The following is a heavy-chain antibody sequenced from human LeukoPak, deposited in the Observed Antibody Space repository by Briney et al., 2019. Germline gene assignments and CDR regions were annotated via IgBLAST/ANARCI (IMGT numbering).Heavy chain of an antibody. CDR1: GGSISSGSYY. CDR2: IYTSGST. J-gene: IGHJ6*03. V-gene: IGHV4-61*02. Sequence: SQTLSLTCTVSGGSISSGSYYRSWIRQPAGKGLEWIGRIYTSGSTNYNPSLKSRVTISVDTSKNQFSLKLSSVTAADTAVYYCARERVTVPPTIDAFYYYYYMDVWGKGTTVTVSS. CDR3: ARERVTVPPTIDAFYYYYYMDV. D-gene: IGHD3-3*01.